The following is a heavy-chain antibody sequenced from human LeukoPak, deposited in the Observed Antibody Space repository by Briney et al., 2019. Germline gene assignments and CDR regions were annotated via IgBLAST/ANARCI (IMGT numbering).Heavy chain of an antibody. CDR2: MNPNSGNT. Sequence: GASVTVSCKASGYTFTSYDINWVRQAPGQGLEWMVWMNPNSGNTGYAQTFQGRTTMTRNTSISTAYMELSSLRSEDTAVYYCARGREWELLIWGQGTLVTVSS. CDR1: GYTFTSYD. CDR3: ARGREWELLI. V-gene: IGHV1-8*01. D-gene: IGHD1-26*01. J-gene: IGHJ4*02.